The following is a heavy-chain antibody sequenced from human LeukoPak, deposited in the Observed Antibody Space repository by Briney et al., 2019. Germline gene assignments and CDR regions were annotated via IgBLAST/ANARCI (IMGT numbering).Heavy chain of an antibody. V-gene: IGHV3-74*01. J-gene: IGHJ6*02. CDR3: ARDAVDTANAV. D-gene: IGHD5-18*01. CDR1: GFTFTTYW. CDR2: INSDGSIT. Sequence: PGGSLRFSCAGSGFTFTTYWMHWVRQAPGKGLVWVSHINSDGSITSYADSVKGRFTISRDNAKNTLYLQMNSLRAEDTAVYYCARDAVDTANAVWGQGTTVTVSS.